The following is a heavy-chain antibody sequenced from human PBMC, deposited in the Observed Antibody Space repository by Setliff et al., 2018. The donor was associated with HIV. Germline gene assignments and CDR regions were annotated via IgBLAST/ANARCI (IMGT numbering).Heavy chain of an antibody. V-gene: IGHV4-34*01. CDR3: DSTTRITMIVVVPHPLDV. Sequence: PSETLSLTCAVYGGSFSGYYWSWIRQPPGKGLEWIGEINHSGSTNYNPSLKSRVTISVDTSKNQFSLKLSSVTAADTAVYYCDSTTRITMIVVVPHPLDVWGKGTTVTVSS. D-gene: IGHD3-22*01. CDR1: GGSFSGYY. CDR2: INHSGST. J-gene: IGHJ6*04.